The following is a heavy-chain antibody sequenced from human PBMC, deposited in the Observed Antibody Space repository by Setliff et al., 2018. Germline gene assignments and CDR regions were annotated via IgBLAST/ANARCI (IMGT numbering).Heavy chain of an antibody. CDR3: ARDEGSSYFYGMDV. CDR2: IYYSGST. CDR1: GGSISSYY. Sequence: SETLSLTCTVSGGSISSYYWNWIRQPPGKGLEWIGYIYYSGSTNYNPSLKSRVTISVDTSKNQFSLKLSSVTAADTAVYYCARDEGSSYFYGMDVWGQGTTVTVSS. V-gene: IGHV4-59*01. J-gene: IGHJ6*02. D-gene: IGHD6-13*01.